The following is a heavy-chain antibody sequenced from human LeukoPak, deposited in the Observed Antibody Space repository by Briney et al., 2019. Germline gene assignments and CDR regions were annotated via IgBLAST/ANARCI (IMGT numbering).Heavy chain of an antibody. CDR3: ARATVDTAMVPTPQRQDYYYMDV. Sequence: SGGSLRLSCAASGFTVSSNYMSWVRQAPGKGLEWVSVIYSGGSTYYADSVKGRFTISRDNSKNTLYLQMNSLRAEDTAVYYCARATVDTAMVPTPQRQDYYYMDVWDKGTTVTVSS. CDR2: IYSGGST. J-gene: IGHJ6*03. CDR1: GFTVSSNY. D-gene: IGHD5-18*01. V-gene: IGHV3-53*01.